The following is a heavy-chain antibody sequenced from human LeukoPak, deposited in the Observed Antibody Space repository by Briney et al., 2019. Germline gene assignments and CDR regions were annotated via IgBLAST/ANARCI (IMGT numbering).Heavy chain of an antibody. CDR3: AKGLTGYSNYGMDV. D-gene: IGHD3-9*01. CDR2: ISGTGSRT. V-gene: IGHV3-23*01. J-gene: IGHJ6*02. Sequence: GGPLRLSCAASGFTFSSYAMNWVRQAPGKGLEWVSAISGTGSRTYYADSVKGRFTISRDNSKNTLYLQMKSLRVEHTARYYCAKGLTGYSNYGMDVWGQGTTVTVSS. CDR1: GFTFSSYA.